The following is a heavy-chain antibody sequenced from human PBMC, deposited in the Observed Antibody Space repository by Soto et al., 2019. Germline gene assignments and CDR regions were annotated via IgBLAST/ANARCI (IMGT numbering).Heavy chain of an antibody. CDR1: GGSISSGGYY. Sequence: QVQLQESGPGLVKPSQTLSLTCTVSGGSISSGGYYWSWLRQHPGKGLEWIGYIYYSGSTYYNTSLKSRVTISVDTSKNQFSLKLSSVTAADTAVYYCARAAGRLEWLLLDGFDIWGQGTMVTVSS. J-gene: IGHJ3*02. D-gene: IGHD3-3*01. CDR2: IYYSGST. CDR3: ARAAGRLEWLLLDGFDI. V-gene: IGHV4-31*03.